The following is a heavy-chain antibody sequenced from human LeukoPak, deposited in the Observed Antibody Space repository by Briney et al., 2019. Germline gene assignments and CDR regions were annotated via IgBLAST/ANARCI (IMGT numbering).Heavy chain of an antibody. CDR3: AKVAEVGATGYYYCMDV. J-gene: IGHJ6*03. Sequence: PGGSLRLSCAASGFTVSSNYMSWVRQAPGKGLERVSVIYSGGSTYYADSVKGRFTISIDNSKNTLYLQMNNLRAEDTAVYYCAKVAEVGATGYYYCMDVWGKGSTVTISS. CDR2: IYSGGST. CDR1: GFTVSSNY. D-gene: IGHD1-26*01. V-gene: IGHV3-53*01.